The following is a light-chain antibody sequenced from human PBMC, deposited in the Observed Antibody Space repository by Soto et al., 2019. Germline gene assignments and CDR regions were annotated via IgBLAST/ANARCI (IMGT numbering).Light chain of an antibody. CDR1: SSDIGAYNY. J-gene: IGLJ2*01. CDR3: SSYTSSDTLD. CDR2: EVS. Sequence: QSALTQPASVSGSPGQSITISCTGTSSDIGAYNYVSWYQQHPGNAPKLMSYEVSNRPSGVSNRFSGSKSGNTASLTISGLQAEDEGDYYCSSYTSSDTLDFGGGTKVNVL. V-gene: IGLV2-14*01.